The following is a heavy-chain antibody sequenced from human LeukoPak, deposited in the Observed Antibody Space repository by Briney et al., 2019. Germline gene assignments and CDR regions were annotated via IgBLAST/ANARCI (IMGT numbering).Heavy chain of an antibody. CDR1: GYTLTELS. J-gene: IGHJ6*02. D-gene: IGHD4-23*01. Sequence: ASVKVSCKVSGYTLTELSMHWVRQAPGKGLEWMGGFDPEDGETIYAQKFQGRVTMTEDTSTDTAYMELSSLRSEATAVYYCATGEGYGGSFGKKSYYYYGRDGWGQGTTVTVSS. CDR2: FDPEDGET. CDR3: ATGEGYGGSFGKKSYYYYGRDG. V-gene: IGHV1-24*01.